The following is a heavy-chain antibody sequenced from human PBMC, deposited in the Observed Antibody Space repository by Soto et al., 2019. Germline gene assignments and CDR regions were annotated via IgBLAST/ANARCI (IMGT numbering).Heavy chain of an antibody. V-gene: IGHV3-30*03. D-gene: IGHD2-2*01. CDR3: ARDTEDCSTISCNPGNNWFDP. Sequence: PGGSLRLSCGASGFIFRNYGMHWVRQGPGRGLEWVAIMSYDGSKQYYADSVKGRFTISRDNSKNTLYLEMSSLRAEDSAVYYCARDTEDCSTISCNPGNNWFDPWGQGTLVTVSS. J-gene: IGHJ5*02. CDR1: GFIFRNYG. CDR2: MSYDGSKQ.